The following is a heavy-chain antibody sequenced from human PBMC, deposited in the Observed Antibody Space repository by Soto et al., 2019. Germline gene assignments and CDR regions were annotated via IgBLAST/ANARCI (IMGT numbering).Heavy chain of an antibody. Sequence: GGSLRLSCAASGLTFSDYYMSWIRQAPGKGLEWVSYISSSSSYTNYADSVKGRFTISRDNAKNSLYLQMNSLRAEDTAVYYCARTPDCTNGVCSAGFDYWGQGTLVTVSS. CDR2: ISSSSSYT. D-gene: IGHD2-8*01. CDR3: ARTPDCTNGVCSAGFDY. J-gene: IGHJ4*02. V-gene: IGHV3-11*06. CDR1: GLTFSDYY.